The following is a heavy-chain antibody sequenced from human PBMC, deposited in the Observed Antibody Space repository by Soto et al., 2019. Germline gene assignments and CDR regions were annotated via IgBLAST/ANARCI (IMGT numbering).Heavy chain of an antibody. CDR3: TTDSYSTIIIVRFDY. CDR2: IKSKTDGGTT. Sequence: GSLRLSCAASGFPFSNAWINWVRQAPGKGLEWVGRIKSKTDGGTTDYAEPVKGRFAISRDDSNNMVYLQMNSLKIEDTAVYYCTTDSYSTIIIVRFDYWGHGTLVTVSS. CDR1: GFPFSNAW. J-gene: IGHJ4*01. D-gene: IGHD3-22*01. V-gene: IGHV3-15*07.